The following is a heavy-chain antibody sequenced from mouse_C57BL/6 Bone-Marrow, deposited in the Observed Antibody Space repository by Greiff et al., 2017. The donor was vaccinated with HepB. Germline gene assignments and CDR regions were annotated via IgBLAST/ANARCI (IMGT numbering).Heavy chain of an antibody. CDR3: ARRGTHFDD. J-gene: IGHJ2*01. V-gene: IGHV1-4*01. Sequence: QVQLQQSGAELARPGASVKMSCKASGYTFTSYTMHWVKQRPGKGLEWIGYINPSSGYTKYNQTFKDKATLTADKSSSPAYMQLTSLTSEDSGVYYCARRGTHFDDWGQGTTLTVSS. CDR1: GYTFTSYT. CDR2: INPSSGYT.